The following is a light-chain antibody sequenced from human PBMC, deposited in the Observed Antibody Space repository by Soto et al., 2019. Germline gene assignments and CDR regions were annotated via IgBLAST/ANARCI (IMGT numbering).Light chain of an antibody. Sequence: QSALTQPAAVSGSPGQSIPISCTGTISDVGGYNYVSWYQHHPGKAPEDMIYGVSNRPSGVSNRFSGSKSGNTASLTISGLQTEDEADYCCTSYTSSDTVIFGGGTKLTVL. J-gene: IGLJ2*01. CDR1: ISDVGGYNY. CDR2: GVS. CDR3: TSYTSSDTVI. V-gene: IGLV2-14*01.